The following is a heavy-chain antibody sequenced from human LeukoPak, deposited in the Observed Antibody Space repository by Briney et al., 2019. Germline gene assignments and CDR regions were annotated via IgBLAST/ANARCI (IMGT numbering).Heavy chain of an antibody. D-gene: IGHD3-22*01. CDR3: AKDQHSSGYYLDYFDY. Sequence: GGSLRLSCAASGFSFSSYAMSWIRQAPGKGLEWLSAISGTTGTTFYADSVKGRFTISRDNSKNTLFLQMNSLRAEDTAVYYCAKDQHSSGYYLDYFDYWGQGTLVTVSS. V-gene: IGHV3-23*01. CDR2: ISGTTGTT. J-gene: IGHJ4*02. CDR1: GFSFSSYA.